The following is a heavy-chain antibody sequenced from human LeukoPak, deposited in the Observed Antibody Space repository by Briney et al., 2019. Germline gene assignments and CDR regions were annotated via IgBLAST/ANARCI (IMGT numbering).Heavy chain of an antibody. D-gene: IGHD2/OR15-2a*01. CDR2: ISSNGGST. J-gene: IGHJ4*02. CDR3: ARDLNSSR. CDR1: GFTFSSYA. Sequence: PGGSLRLSCAASGFTFSSYAMHWVRQAPGKGLEHVSAISSNGGSTYYANSVKGRFTISRDNSKNTLYLQMGSLRAEDMAVYYCARDLNSSRWGQGTLVTVSS. V-gene: IGHV3-64*01.